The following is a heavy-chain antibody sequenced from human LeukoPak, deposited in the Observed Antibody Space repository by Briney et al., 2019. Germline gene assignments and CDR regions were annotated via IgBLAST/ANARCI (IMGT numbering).Heavy chain of an antibody. D-gene: IGHD3-22*01. CDR2: MNPNSGNT. CDR3: ARGLYYYDSSGYYYFGY. V-gene: IGHV1-8*01. J-gene: IGHJ4*02. CDR1: GYTFTSYD. Sequence: GASVKVSCKASGYTFTSYDINWVRQATGQGLEWMGWMNPNSGNTGYAQKFQGRVTMTRNTSISTAYMELSSLRSEDTAVYYCARGLYYYDSSGYYYFGYWGQGTLVTVSS.